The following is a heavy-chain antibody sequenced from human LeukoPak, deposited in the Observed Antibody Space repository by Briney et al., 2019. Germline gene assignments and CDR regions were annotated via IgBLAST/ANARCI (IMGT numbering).Heavy chain of an antibody. CDR2: IGRSGGST. J-gene: IGHJ4*02. V-gene: IGHV3-23*01. Sequence: PGGSLRLSCAASGFTFSNCAMTWVRLAPGKALEWVSAIGRSGGSTYYADSVKGRFTVSRDNSKNTLYLQMNSLRADDTAVYYCAKDPLIRGATYDYWGQGTLVTVSS. CDR3: AKDPLIRGATYDY. CDR1: GFTFSNCA. D-gene: IGHD3-10*01.